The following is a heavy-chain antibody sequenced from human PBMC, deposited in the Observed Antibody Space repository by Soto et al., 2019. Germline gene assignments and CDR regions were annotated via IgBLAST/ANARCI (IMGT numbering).Heavy chain of an antibody. V-gene: IGHV3-30*18. CDR1: GFDFTYYA. CDR3: AKDEGVGGTLGLFDY. D-gene: IGHD1-26*01. J-gene: IGHJ4*02. Sequence: QVQLVESGEGAVQPGESLRLSCVASGFDFTYYAMHWVRQAPGKGLESVAVMSSDGSKIHHTDSVKGRFTISRDNSKNTLYLQMNSLRKEDTAVYFCAKDEGVGGTLGLFDYWGQGTLVSVSS. CDR2: MSSDGSKI.